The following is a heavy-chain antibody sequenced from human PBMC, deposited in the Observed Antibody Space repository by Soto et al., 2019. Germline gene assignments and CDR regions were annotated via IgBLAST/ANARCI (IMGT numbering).Heavy chain of an antibody. CDR1: GYSFTSYW. J-gene: IGHJ6*02. D-gene: IGHD4-17*01. V-gene: IGHV5-10-1*01. Sequence: PGESLKISCQGSGYSFTSYWISWVRQMPGKGLEWMGRIDPSDSYTNYSPSFQGHVTISADKSISTAYLQWSSLKASDTAMYYCARGDLRGPYYYYGMDVWGQGTTVTVSS. CDR3: ARGDLRGPYYYYGMDV. CDR2: IDPSDSYT.